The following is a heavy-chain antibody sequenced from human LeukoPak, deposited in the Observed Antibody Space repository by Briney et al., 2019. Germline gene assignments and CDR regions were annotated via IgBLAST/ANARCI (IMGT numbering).Heavy chain of an antibody. CDR3: TRAVVVTASDS. Sequence: GGLLRLSCAASGFTFSSYWMHWVRQAPGKGLVWVSRVIGDGTVTTYAESVKGRFTVSRDNAKNTLYLQMNSLRAEDTAVYFCTRAVVVTASDSWGQGDQVTISS. CDR2: VIGDGTVT. CDR1: GFTFSSYW. J-gene: IGHJ4*02. V-gene: IGHV3-74*01. D-gene: IGHD2-15*01.